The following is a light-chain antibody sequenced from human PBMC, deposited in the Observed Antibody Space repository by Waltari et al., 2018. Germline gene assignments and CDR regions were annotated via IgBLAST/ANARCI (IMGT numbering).Light chain of an antibody. Sequence: QSVLTQPPSASGTPGQRVTIPCSGSNLHIRTTYLYWYQHLPGTAHKLLICSNNQRPAGVPDRFSGSKSGTSASLAISGLRSEDEADYYCAAWDDSLSVWVFGGGTKLTVL. CDR3: AAWDDSLSVWV. CDR1: NLHIRTTY. CDR2: SNN. J-gene: IGLJ3*02. V-gene: IGLV1-47*01.